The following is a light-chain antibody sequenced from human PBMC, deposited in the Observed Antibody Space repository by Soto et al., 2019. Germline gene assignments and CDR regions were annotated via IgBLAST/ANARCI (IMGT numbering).Light chain of an antibody. CDR2: GAS. CDR1: QSVSSSY. CDR3: QQYGSAPPWT. J-gene: IGKJ1*01. V-gene: IGKV3-20*01. Sequence: EIVLTHSPGTLSLSPGERATLSCRASQSVSSSYLAWYQQKPGQAPRLLIYGASSRATGIPDRFSGSGSGTDFTLTISRLEPEDFAGYYCQQYGSAPPWTFGQGTKVEIK.